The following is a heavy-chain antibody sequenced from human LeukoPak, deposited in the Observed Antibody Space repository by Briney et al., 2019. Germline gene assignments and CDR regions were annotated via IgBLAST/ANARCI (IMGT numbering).Heavy chain of an antibody. CDR1: GYTFSDYH. V-gene: IGHV1-2*02. CDR2: INPNNGGT. CDR3: ARAHKTSGTLDFDY. D-gene: IGHD3-10*01. J-gene: IGHJ4*02. Sequence: ASVTVSCMASGYTFSDYHIHWVRQAPGQGVEWMGWINPNNGGTNYEQKLQGRVTMTRDTSITTAYMELSRLRSDDMAVYYCARAHKTSGTLDFDYWGQGTQVTVSS.